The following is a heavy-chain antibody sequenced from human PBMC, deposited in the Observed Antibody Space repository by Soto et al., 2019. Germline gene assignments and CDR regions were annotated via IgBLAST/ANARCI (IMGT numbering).Heavy chain of an antibody. CDR3: ARLSRRASVPGDY. CDR1: GPTISISTYL. CDR2: IYYSGTA. D-gene: IGHD6-19*01. Sequence: SDALSLTYSSSGPTISISTYLWGWFRQPPGKGLEWIGNIYYSGTAYYTPSLKSRVAISVDTSKNQFSLKLSSVTAADTAVFYCARLSRRASVPGDYWGQG. V-gene: IGHV4-39*01. J-gene: IGHJ4*02.